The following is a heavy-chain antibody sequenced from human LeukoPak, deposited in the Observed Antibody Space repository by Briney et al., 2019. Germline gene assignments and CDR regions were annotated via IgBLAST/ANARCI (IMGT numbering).Heavy chain of an antibody. J-gene: IGHJ4*02. D-gene: IGHD3-22*01. CDR2: ISYDGSNK. CDR1: GFTFSSYA. V-gene: IGHV3-30*04. Sequence: GGSLRLSCAASGFTFSSYAMHWVRQAPGKGLEWVAVISYDGSNKYYADSVKGRFTISRDNSKNTLYLQMNSLRAEDTAVYYCARDYYETSDYSFDYRGQGTLVTVSS. CDR3: ARDYYETSDYSFDY.